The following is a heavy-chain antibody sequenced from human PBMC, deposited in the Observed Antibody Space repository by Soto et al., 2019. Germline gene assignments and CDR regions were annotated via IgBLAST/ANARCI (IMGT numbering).Heavy chain of an antibody. D-gene: IGHD6-13*01. CDR2: INHSGST. V-gene: IGHV4-34*01. CDR3: ARGLPGSSWYGILGYYYYGMDV. J-gene: IGHJ6*02. CDR1: GGSFSGYY. Sequence: TSETLSLTCAVYGGSFSGYYWSWIRQPPGKGLEWIGEINHSGSTNYNPSLKSRVTISVDTSKNQFSLKLSSVTAADTAVYYCARGLPGSSWYGILGYYYYGMDVWGQGTTVTVSS.